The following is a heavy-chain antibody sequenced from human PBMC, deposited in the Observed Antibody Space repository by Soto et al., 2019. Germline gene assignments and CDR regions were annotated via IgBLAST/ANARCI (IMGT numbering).Heavy chain of an antibody. D-gene: IGHD6-13*01. CDR2: ISDDGSNK. CDR3: ARDLQHAAGSYYYHYGMDV. V-gene: IGHV3-30-3*01. Sequence: QVQLVESGGGVVQPGRSLRLSCAASGFTFSSYAMHWVRQAPGKGLEWVAVISDDGSNKYYADSVKCRLTISRDNSRNTLYLQMNSLRAEDTAVYYCARDLQHAAGSYYYHYGMDVWGQGTTVTVSS. J-gene: IGHJ6*02. CDR1: GFTFSSYA.